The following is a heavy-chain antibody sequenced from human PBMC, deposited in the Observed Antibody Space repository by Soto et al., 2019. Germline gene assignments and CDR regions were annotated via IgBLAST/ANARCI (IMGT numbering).Heavy chain of an antibody. J-gene: IGHJ6*02. CDR2: IYPGDSDT. CDR3: ARLGFNYDFLSGYYNVHHYHGIDV. V-gene: IGHV5-51*01. CDR1: GDSFTTYW. D-gene: IGHD3-3*01. Sequence: GESLKISCKASGDSFTTYWIAWVRQMPDKGLEWMGIIYPGDSDTRYSPSFQGQVTISADKSINSVYLQWSSLKASDTATYYCARLGFNYDFLSGYYNVHHYHGIDVWGQGTTVTVSS.